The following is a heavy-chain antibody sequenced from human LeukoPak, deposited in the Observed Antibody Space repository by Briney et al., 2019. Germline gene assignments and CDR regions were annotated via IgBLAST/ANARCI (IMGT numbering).Heavy chain of an antibody. Sequence: GGSLRLSCIASGFSFSGHWMHWARQLPGKGLVWVSRISPTGRTTSYADSVKGRFTVSRDNAKNTLYLQVNNLRAEDTAVYYCARGPNSNWSGLDFWGQGTLLTVSS. J-gene: IGHJ4*02. CDR1: GFSFSGHW. CDR2: ISPTGRTT. V-gene: IGHV3-74*01. D-gene: IGHD6-6*01. CDR3: ARGPNSNWSGLDF.